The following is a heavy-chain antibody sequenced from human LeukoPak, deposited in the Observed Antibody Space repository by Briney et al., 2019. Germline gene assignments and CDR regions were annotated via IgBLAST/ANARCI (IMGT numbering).Heavy chain of an antibody. CDR2: ITGGGTGT. CDR3: ARNWPESSVSYMGN. CDR1: GFTVSGSR. D-gene: IGHD1-1*01. Sequence: GGSLRLPYAASGFTVSGSRMTWVRQAPGKGLEWLSAITGGGTGTYYADSVKGRFTISRDNPKNTLYLQMNSLRAEDTAVYYCARNWPESSVSYMGNWGQRTLVTVSS. J-gene: IGHJ4*02. V-gene: IGHV3-23*01.